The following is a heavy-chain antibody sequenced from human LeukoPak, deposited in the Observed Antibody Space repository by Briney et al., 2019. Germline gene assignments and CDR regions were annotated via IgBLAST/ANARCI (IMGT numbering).Heavy chain of an antibody. CDR3: ARVDPSSGWYFDY. CDR2: ISSSSSYI. V-gene: IGHV3-21*01. D-gene: IGHD6-19*01. J-gene: IGHJ4*02. Sequence: PGGSLRLSCAASGFTFSSYSMNWVRQAPGKGLEWVSSISSSSSYIYYADSVKGRFTISRDNAKNSLYLQMNSLRAEDTAVYYCARVDPSSGWYFDYWGQGTLVTVSS. CDR1: GFTFSSYS.